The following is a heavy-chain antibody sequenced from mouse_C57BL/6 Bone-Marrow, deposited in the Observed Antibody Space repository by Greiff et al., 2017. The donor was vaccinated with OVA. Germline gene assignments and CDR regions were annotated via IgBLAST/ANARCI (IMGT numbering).Heavy chain of an antibody. D-gene: IGHD2-4*01. CDR2: ISSGSSTI. J-gene: IGHJ3*01. V-gene: IGHV5-17*01. Sequence: DVHLVESGGGLVKPGGSLKLSCAASGFTFSDYGMHWVRQAPEKGLEWVAYISSGSSTIYYADTVKGRFTISRDNAKNTLFLQMTSLRSEDTAMYYCARRSYDYSWFAYWGQGTLVTVSA. CDR1: GFTFSDYG. CDR3: ARRSYDYSWFAY.